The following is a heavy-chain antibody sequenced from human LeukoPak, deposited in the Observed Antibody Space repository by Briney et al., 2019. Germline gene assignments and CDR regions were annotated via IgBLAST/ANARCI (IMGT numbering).Heavy chain of an antibody. CDR3: AYTAMGLSDAFDI. J-gene: IGHJ3*02. D-gene: IGHD5-18*01. CDR2: INPNSGGT. CDR1: GYTFTGYY. Sequence: ASVKVSCKASGYTFTGYYMHWVRQAPGQGLEWMGWINPNSGGTNYAQKFQGRGTMTRATSISTAYMELSRLRSDDTAVYYCAYTAMGLSDAFDIWGQGTMVTVSS. V-gene: IGHV1-2*02.